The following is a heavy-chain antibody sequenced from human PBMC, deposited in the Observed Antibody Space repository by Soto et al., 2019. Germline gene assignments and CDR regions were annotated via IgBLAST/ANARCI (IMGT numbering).Heavy chain of an antibody. J-gene: IGHJ4*02. CDR1: GISFRNYW. D-gene: IGHD1-20*01. CDR3: AGFGYDWNGWD. V-gene: IGHV3-74*01. CDR2: ITTDGTYT. Sequence: EMQLVESGGGLVQPGGSLRLSCVASGISFRNYWVHWVRQAPGKGLEWVSRITTDGTYTSNADPVKGRFTISRDNAKNTLYLKMNSLRVEDTAVYFCAGFGYDWNGWDWGPGTLVTVSS.